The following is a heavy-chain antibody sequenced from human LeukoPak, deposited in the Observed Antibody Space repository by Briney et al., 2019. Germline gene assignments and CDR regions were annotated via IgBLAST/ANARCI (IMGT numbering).Heavy chain of an antibody. CDR1: SGSISSSSYY. D-gene: IGHD3-16*01. J-gene: IGHJ6*03. Sequence: SETLSLTCTVSSGSISSSSYYWGWIRQPPGKGLEWIGSIYYSGSTYYNPSLKSRVTISVDTSKNQFSLKLSSVTAADTAVYYCARQFGIYYYYYYMDVWGKGTTVTVSS. CDR2: IYYSGST. V-gene: IGHV4-39*01. CDR3: ARQFGIYYYYYYMDV.